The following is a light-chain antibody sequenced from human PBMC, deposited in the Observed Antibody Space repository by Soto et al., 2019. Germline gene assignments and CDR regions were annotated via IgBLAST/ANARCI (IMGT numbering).Light chain of an antibody. CDR3: QQFNNLPYT. Sequence: DIQMTQSPSSLSASVGDRVTISCQASQDITTFLNWYQQKPGKAPRLLICDVYNLETGVPSRFSGSGSGTDFSLTITSLQPEDIATYYCQQFNNLPYTFGQGTKLEIK. V-gene: IGKV1-33*01. J-gene: IGKJ2*01. CDR2: DVY. CDR1: QDITTF.